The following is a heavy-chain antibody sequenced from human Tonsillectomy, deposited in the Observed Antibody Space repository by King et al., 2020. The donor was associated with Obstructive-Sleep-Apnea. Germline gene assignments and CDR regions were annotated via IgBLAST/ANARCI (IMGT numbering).Heavy chain of an antibody. CDR2: IAYDGINK. Sequence: VQLVESGGGVVQPGRSLRLSCAASGFTFSSYAMHWVCQAPGKGLEWMATIAYDGINKYYAVSVKGRFTITRDSSKNTLYLQMNSLRPDDTAVYYCARDRQPWGRTYYYGMDVWGQGTTVTVSS. CDR3: ARDRQPWGRTYYYGMDV. J-gene: IGHJ6*02. D-gene: IGHD7-27*01. CDR1: GFTFSSYA. V-gene: IGHV3-30-3*01.